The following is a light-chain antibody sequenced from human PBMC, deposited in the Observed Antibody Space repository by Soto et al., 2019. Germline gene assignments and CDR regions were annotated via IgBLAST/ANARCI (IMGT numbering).Light chain of an antibody. CDR1: QGISYY. J-gene: IGKJ2*01. CDR2: AAS. CDR3: QKYNSAPYT. Sequence: DIPMTQSPSSLSVSVGDRVTITCRASQGISYYLAWYQQKPGKVPKLLIYAASTLQSGVPSRFSGSGSGTDFTLTISGLQPEDVATYYCQKYNSAPYTFGQGTKLELK. V-gene: IGKV1-27*01.